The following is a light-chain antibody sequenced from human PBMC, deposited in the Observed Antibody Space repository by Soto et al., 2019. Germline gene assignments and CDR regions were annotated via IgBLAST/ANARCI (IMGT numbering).Light chain of an antibody. CDR2: NAS. Sequence: EIELTQSPATLSVSPGERAILSCRASQSVSTFLAWFQQKPGQPPRLLIYNASNRTTGIPARFSGSGSGTDFTITISSIVHEDFLVYYCQQRGDCPPITFGQGTRLEIK. J-gene: IGKJ5*01. CDR3: QQRGDCPPIT. V-gene: IGKV3-11*01. CDR1: QSVSTF.